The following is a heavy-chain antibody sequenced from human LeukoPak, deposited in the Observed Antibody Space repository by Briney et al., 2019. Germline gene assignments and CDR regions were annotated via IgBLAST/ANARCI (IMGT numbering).Heavy chain of an antibody. CDR2: INGPSIYI. CDR1: GFTFSTYS. Sequence: GGSLRLSCAASGFTFSTYSMNWVRQAPGKGLEWVSSINGPSIYIYYADSVRGRFTISRDNAKNTVYLQMNSLRAEDTAVYFCARDPYGSGSYDDYYFDSWGQGTLVTVSS. CDR3: ARDPYGSGSYDDYYFDS. D-gene: IGHD3-10*01. V-gene: IGHV3-21*01. J-gene: IGHJ4*02.